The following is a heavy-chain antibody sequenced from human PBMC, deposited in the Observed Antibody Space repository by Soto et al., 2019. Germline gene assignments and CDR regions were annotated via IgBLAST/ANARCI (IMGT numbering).Heavy chain of an antibody. CDR2: ISGSGGST. Sequence: EVQLLESGGGLVQPGGSLKISCAASGFTFTTYAMSWVRQAPGKGLEGVSAISGSGGSTYYADSVKGRFTISRDNSKNRLYLQMSSLRGEDTAIYYCAKPNEGAVAATSFDYWGQGALVTVSS. CDR1: GFTFTTYA. J-gene: IGHJ4*02. CDR3: AKPNEGAVAATSFDY. D-gene: IGHD2-15*01. V-gene: IGHV3-23*01.